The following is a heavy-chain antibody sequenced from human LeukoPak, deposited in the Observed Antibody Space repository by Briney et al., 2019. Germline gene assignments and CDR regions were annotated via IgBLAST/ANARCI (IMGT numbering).Heavy chain of an antibody. D-gene: IGHD2-15*01. J-gene: IGHJ4*02. CDR1: GGSISSSSYY. CDR3: ARFGVSGRFDY. CDR2: IYYSGST. Sequence: PSETLSLTCTVSGGSISSSSYYWGWIRQPPGKGLEWIGSIYYSGSTYYNPSLKSRVTISVDTSKNQFSLKLSSVTAADTAVYYCARFGVSGRFDYWGQGTLVTVSS. V-gene: IGHV4-39*07.